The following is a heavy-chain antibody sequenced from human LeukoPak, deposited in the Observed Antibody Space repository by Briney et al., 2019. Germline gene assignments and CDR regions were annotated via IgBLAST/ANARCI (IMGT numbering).Heavy chain of an antibody. V-gene: IGHV3-9*01. Sequence: PGRSLRLSCAASGFTFDDYAMHWVRQAPGKGLEWVSGISWNSGSIGYADSVKGRFAISRDNAKNSLYLQMNSLRAEDTALYYCAKDKRSDSRGWPAEYFQHWGQGTLVTVSS. CDR1: GFTFDDYA. D-gene: IGHD6-19*01. CDR2: ISWNSGSI. J-gene: IGHJ1*01. CDR3: AKDKRSDSRGWPAEYFQH.